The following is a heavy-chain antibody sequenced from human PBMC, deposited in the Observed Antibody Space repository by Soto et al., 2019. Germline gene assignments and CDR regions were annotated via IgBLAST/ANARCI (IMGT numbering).Heavy chain of an antibody. V-gene: IGHV4-59*01. Sequence: PSETLSLTCTVSGGSISSYYWSWIRQPPGKGLEWIGYIYYSGSTNYNPSLKSRVTISVDTSKNQFSLKLSFVTAADTAVYYCARGILHAFDIWGQGTMVTVSS. CDR1: GGSISSYY. CDR2: IYYSGST. CDR3: ARGILHAFDI. J-gene: IGHJ3*02. D-gene: IGHD2-21*01.